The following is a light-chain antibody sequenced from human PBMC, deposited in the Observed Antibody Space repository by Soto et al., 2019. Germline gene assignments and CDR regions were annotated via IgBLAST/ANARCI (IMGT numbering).Light chain of an antibody. CDR3: LPSYPGVNVV. V-gene: IGLV7-46*01. CDR1: TGAVTNGHY. CDR2: DTN. Sequence: QAVVTQEPSLTVSPGGTVTLTCDSSTGAVTNGHYPYWFQQKPGQAPTTLIYDTNNKHSWTPARFSGSLLGGKAALTLSGAQPEDEAEYYCLPSYPGVNVVFGGGTKVTVL. J-gene: IGLJ2*01.